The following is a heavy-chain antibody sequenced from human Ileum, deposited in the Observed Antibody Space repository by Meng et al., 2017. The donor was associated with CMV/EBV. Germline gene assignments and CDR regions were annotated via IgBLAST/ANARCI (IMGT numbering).Heavy chain of an antibody. V-gene: IGHV4-59*01. CDR2: IYYSGST. J-gene: IGHJ2*01. CDR3: ARAYPPNWYFDL. Sequence: SETLSLTCTVSGGSISSYYWSWIRQPPGKGLEWIGYIYYSGSTNYNPSLKSRVTISVDTSKNQFSLKLSSVTAADTAVYYCARAYPPNWYFDLWGRGTLVTVSS. CDR1: GGSISSYY.